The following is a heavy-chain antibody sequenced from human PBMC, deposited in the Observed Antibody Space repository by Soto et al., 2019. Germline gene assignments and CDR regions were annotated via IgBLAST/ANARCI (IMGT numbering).Heavy chain of an antibody. CDR2: ISYDGSNK. V-gene: IGHV3-30*18. CDR1: GFTFSSYG. J-gene: IGHJ4*02. CDR3: AKDGETYYYGSGSYDY. Sequence: QVQLVESGGGVVQPGRSLRLSCAGSGFTFSSYGMHWVRQAPGKGLEWVAVISYDGSNKYYADSVKGRFTISRDNSKNTLYLQMNSLRTEDTAVYYCAKDGETYYYGSGSYDYWGQGTLVTVSS. D-gene: IGHD3-10*01.